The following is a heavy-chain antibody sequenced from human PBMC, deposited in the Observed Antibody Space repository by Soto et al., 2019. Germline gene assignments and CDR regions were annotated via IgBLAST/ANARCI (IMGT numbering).Heavy chain of an antibody. J-gene: IGHJ6*02. CDR1: GFTFSSYA. D-gene: IGHD2-2*01. CDR2: ISYDGSNK. Sequence: PGGSLRLSCAASGFTFSSYAMHWVRQAPGKGLEWVAVISYDGSNKYYADSVKGRFTISRDNSKNTLYLQMNSLRAEDTAVYYCARDVVEMATTYYYYYGMDVWGQGTTVTVSS. CDR3: ARDVVEMATTYYYYYGMDV. V-gene: IGHV3-30-3*01.